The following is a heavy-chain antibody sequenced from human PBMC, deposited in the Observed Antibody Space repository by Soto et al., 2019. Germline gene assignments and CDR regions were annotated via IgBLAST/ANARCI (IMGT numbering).Heavy chain of an antibody. Sequence: QLQLQESGPGLVKPSETLSLTCTVSGGSISSSSYYWGWIRQPPGKGLEWIGSIYYSGSTYYNPSLKSRVTISVDTSKNQFSLKLSSVTAADTAVYYCARLYCTNGVCYGDYYFDYWGQGTLVTVSS. V-gene: IGHV4-39*01. CDR3: ARLYCTNGVCYGDYYFDY. CDR2: IYYSGST. CDR1: GGSISSSSYY. D-gene: IGHD2-8*01. J-gene: IGHJ4*02.